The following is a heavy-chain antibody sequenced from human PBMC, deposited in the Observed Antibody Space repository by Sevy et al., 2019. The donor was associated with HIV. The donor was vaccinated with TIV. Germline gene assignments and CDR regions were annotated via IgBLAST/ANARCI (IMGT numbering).Heavy chain of an antibody. Sequence: GGSLRLSCAASGFTFSSYGMHWVRQAPGKGLEWVAVIWYDGSNKYYADSVKGRFTISRDNSKNTLYLQMNSLRAEDTAVYYCAGDYYDSSGYPSFDYWGQGTLVTVSS. CDR3: AGDYYDSSGYPSFDY. D-gene: IGHD3-22*01. V-gene: IGHV3-33*01. J-gene: IGHJ4*02. CDR1: GFTFSSYG. CDR2: IWYDGSNK.